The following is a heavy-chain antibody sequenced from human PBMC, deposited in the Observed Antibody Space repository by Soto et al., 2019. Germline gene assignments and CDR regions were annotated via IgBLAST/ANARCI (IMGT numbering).Heavy chain of an antibody. CDR1: GFTFSNYA. D-gene: IGHD3-22*01. CDR3: AKDRITMIVVVPSGFDP. V-gene: IGHV3-23*01. CDR2: ISGSGGGT. Sequence: HPGGSLRLSCAASGFTFSNYAMSWVRRAPGKGLEWVSSISGSGGGTFYADSVKGRFTISRDNSKNTLYLQMNSLRAEDTAVYYCAKDRITMIVVVPSGFDPWGQGTLVTVSS. J-gene: IGHJ5*02.